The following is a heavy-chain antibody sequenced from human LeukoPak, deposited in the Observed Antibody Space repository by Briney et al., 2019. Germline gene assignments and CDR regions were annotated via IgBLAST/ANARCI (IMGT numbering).Heavy chain of an antibody. CDR1: GFTFSSYW. CDR2: INSDGSST. V-gene: IGHV3-74*01. D-gene: IGHD6-13*01. Sequence: GGSLRLSCAASGFTFSSYWMHWVRQAPGKGLVWVSRINSDGSSTSYADSVKGQFTISRDNAKNTLYLQMNSLRAEDTAVYYCARDWSYSSTYDYWGQGTLVTVSS. J-gene: IGHJ4*02. CDR3: ARDWSYSSTYDY.